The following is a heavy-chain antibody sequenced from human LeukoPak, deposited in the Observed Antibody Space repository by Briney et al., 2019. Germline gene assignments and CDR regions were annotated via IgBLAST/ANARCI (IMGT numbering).Heavy chain of an antibody. Sequence: PSETLSLTCTVSGGSISSYYWSWIRQPPGKGLEWIGYTYYSGSTNYNPSLKSRVTISVDTSKNQFSLKLSSVTAADTAVYYCARNGRIGQWLDQKRGAFDIWGQGTMVTVSS. J-gene: IGHJ3*02. CDR2: TYYSGST. CDR3: ARNGRIGQWLDQKRGAFDI. V-gene: IGHV4-59*08. CDR1: GGSISSYY. D-gene: IGHD6-19*01.